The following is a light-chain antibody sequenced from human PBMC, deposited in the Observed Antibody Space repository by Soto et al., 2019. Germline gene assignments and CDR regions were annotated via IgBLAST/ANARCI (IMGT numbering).Light chain of an antibody. CDR1: QSLTSSY. Sequence: EIVLTQSPGTLSLSPGERASLSCRASQSLTSSYLAWYQQKPGQAPRLLIYGASSRATGIPERFSGSGSGTDFTLTISRLEPEDFAVYYCHQCYSSRTFGQGTKVEIK. J-gene: IGKJ1*01. CDR2: GAS. CDR3: HQCYSSRT. V-gene: IGKV3-20*01.